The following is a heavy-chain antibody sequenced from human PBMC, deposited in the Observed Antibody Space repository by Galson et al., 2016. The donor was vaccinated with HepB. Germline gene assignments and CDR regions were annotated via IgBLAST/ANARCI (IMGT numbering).Heavy chain of an antibody. Sequence: SETLSLTCAVSGGSISISNWWSWVRQPPGKGLEWIGEISLSGGTNYNPSLRSRVTISGDTSRNQLPLKLTSVTAADTAVYYCARDQHGSFFAYWGQGTLVTVSS. CDR1: GGSISISNW. CDR2: ISLSGGT. CDR3: ARDQHGSFFAY. J-gene: IGHJ4*02. D-gene: IGHD3-10*01. V-gene: IGHV4-4*02.